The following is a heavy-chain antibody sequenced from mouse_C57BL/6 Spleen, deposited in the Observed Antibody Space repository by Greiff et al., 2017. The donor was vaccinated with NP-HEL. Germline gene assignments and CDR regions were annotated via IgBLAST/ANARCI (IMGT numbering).Heavy chain of an antibody. CDR1: GYTFTDYE. CDR2: IGPETGGT. D-gene: IGHD4-1*01. V-gene: IGHV1-15*01. CDR3: PRTGTRAMDY. J-gene: IGHJ4*01. Sequence: QVQLQQSGAELVRPGASVTLSCKASGYTFTDYEMHWVKQTPVHGLEWIGAIGPETGGTAYNQKFKGKAILTADKSSSTAYMELRSLTSEDSAVYYCPRTGTRAMDYWGQGTSVTVSS.